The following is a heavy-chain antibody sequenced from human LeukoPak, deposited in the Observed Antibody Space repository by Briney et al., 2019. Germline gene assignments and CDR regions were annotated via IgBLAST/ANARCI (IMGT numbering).Heavy chain of an antibody. CDR1: GGSISSGDYY. D-gene: IGHD3-10*01. Sequence: SETLSLTCTVSGGSISSGDYYWSWIRQPPGTGLEWIGHIYYSGSTYYNPSLKSRVTISVDTSKNQFSLKLSSVTAADTAVYYCARAEDAGYFDYWGQGTLVTVSS. V-gene: IGHV4-30-4*01. CDR3: ARAEDAGYFDY. CDR2: IYYSGST. J-gene: IGHJ4*02.